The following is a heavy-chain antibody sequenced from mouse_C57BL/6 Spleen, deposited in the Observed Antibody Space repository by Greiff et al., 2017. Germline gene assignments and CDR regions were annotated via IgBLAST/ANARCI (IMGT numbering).Heavy chain of an antibody. J-gene: IGHJ2*01. CDR3: VRQGGYYHYFDY. CDR2: IRSKSNNYAP. V-gene: IGHV10-1*01. D-gene: IGHD2-3*01. CDR1: GFSFNTYA. Sequence: EVQGVESGGGLVQPKGSLKLSCAASGFSFNTYAMNWVRQAPGKGLEWVARIRSKSNNYAPYYADSVKDRFTISRDDSESMLYLQMNNLKTEDTAMYYCVRQGGYYHYFDYWGQGTTRTVSS.